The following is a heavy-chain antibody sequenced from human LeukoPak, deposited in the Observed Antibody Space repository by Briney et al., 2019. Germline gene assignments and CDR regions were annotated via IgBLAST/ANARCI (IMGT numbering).Heavy chain of an antibody. CDR2: IWYDGSNK. V-gene: IGHV3-33*01. CDR1: GFTFSSYG. D-gene: IGHD3-3*01. J-gene: IGHJ6*02. CDR3: ARDLGRFLEWLQV. Sequence: GRSLRLSCAASGFTFSSYGMHWVRQAPGKGPEWVAVIWYDGSNKYYADSVKGRFTISRDNSKNTLYLQMNSLRAEDTAVYYCARDLGRFLEWLQVWGQGTTVTVSS.